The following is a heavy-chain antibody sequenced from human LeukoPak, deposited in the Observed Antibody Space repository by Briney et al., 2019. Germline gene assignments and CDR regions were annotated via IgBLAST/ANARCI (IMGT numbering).Heavy chain of an antibody. V-gene: IGHV4-34*01. Sequence: SETLSLTCAVYGGSFSGHYWTWIRQSPGKALEWVGEINHRGSAHYAPSLRSRVTISVDTAKNQFSLRLNSVTAADTAVYYCARGVVAGSLGDYYYYMDAWGKGTTATVSS. J-gene: IGHJ6*03. CDR2: INHRGSA. D-gene: IGHD6-19*01. CDR1: GGSFSGHY. CDR3: ARGVVAGSLGDYYYYMDA.